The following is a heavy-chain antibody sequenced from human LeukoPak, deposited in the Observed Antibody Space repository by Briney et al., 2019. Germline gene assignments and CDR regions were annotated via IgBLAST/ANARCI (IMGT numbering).Heavy chain of an antibody. V-gene: IGHV4-38-2*02. D-gene: IGHD5-12*01. CDR1: GYSISSGYY. CDR3: ASSGYAD. CDR2: IYHSGST. J-gene: IGHJ4*02. Sequence: PSETLSLTCTVSGYSISSGYYWGWIRQPPGKGLEWIGSIYHSGSTNYNPSLKSRVTISVDKSKNQFSLKLSSVTAADTAVYYCASSGYADWGQGTLVTVSS.